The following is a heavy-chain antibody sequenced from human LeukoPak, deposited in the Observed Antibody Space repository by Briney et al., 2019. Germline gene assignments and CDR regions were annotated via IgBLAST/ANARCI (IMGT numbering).Heavy chain of an antibody. J-gene: IGHJ4*02. CDR1: GFTFSSYS. D-gene: IGHD2-2*01. V-gene: IGHV3-21*01. CDR3: ASMAACSSTSCPDY. Sequence: GGSLGLSCAASGFTFSSYSMNWVRQAPGKGLEWVSSISSSSSYIYYADSVKGRFTISRDNAKNSLYLQMNSLRAEDTAVYYCASMAACSSTSCPDYWGQGTLVTVSS. CDR2: ISSSSSYI.